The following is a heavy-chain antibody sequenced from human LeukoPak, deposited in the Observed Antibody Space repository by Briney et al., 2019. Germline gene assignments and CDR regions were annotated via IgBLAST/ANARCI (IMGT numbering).Heavy chain of an antibody. D-gene: IGHD5-18*01. J-gene: IGHJ4*02. CDR2: ITASGGNT. CDR1: GFTFSSYA. CDR3: AKGNGYRYGRYYFDY. Sequence: GGSLRLSCAASGFTFSSYAMGWVRQAPGKWLEWVSAITASGGNTYYADSVKGRFTISRDNSKNTLYLQVNSLRAEDTAVYYCAKGNGYRYGRYYFDYWGQGTLVTVSS. V-gene: IGHV3-23*01.